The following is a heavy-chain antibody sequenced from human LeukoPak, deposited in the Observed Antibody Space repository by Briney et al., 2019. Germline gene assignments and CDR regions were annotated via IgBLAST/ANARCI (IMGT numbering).Heavy chain of an antibody. J-gene: IGHJ3*02. CDR2: ISADGGNT. D-gene: IGHD6-13*01. CDR3: ASNGGAAAGRMDAFDI. CDR1: GYSFSSYA. V-gene: IGHV3-23*01. Sequence: GGSLRLSCAASGYSFSSYAMSWVRQAPEKGLEWVSSISADGGNTYYADSVKGRFTISRDNSKNTLYLQMNSLRAEDTAVYYCASNGGAAAGRMDAFDIWGQGTMVTVSS.